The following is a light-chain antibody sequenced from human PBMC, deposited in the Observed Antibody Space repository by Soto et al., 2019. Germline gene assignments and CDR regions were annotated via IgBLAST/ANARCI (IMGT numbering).Light chain of an antibody. CDR2: GAS. CDR1: QSVTSTY. Sequence: EIVLTEAPATLSLSPGERATLSCRASQSVTSTYLAWYQQKPGQAPRLLIYGASTRATGIPDRFSGSGSGTDFTLTISRLEPEDFAVYYCEQFANSPFTFGGGTKVDIK. CDR3: EQFANSPFT. J-gene: IGKJ4*01. V-gene: IGKV3-20*01.